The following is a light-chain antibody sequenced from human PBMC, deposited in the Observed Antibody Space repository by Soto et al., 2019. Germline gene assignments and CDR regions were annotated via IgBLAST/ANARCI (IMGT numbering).Light chain of an antibody. J-gene: IGLJ1*01. CDR3: SSYTSSSTLYV. V-gene: IGLV2-14*01. CDR1: SSDVGGYNY. CDR2: DVS. Sequence: QSALTQPASVSGSPGQSITISCTGTSSDVGGYNYVSWYQQHPGKAPKLMIYDVSNRPSGVSNRCSGSKSGNTASLTISGLQAEDEADYYCSSYTSSSTLYVFGTGTTVTVL.